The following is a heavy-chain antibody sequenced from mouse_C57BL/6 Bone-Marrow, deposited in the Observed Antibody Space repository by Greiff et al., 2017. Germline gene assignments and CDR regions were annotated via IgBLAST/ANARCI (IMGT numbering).Heavy chain of an antibody. CDR3: ARLRYYYGSSSYWYFDV. V-gene: IGHV5-4*03. D-gene: IGHD1-1*01. J-gene: IGHJ1*03. Sequence: EVKVVESGGGLVKPGGSLKLSCAASGFTFSSYAMSWVRQTPEKRLEWVATISDGGSYTYYPDNVKGRFTISRDNAKNNLYLQMSHLKSEDTAMYYCARLRYYYGSSSYWYFDVWGTGTTVTVSS. CDR2: ISDGGSYT. CDR1: GFTFSSYA.